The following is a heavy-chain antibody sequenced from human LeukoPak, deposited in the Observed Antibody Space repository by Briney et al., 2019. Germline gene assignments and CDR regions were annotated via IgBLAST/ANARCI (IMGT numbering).Heavy chain of an antibody. J-gene: IGHJ4*02. V-gene: IGHV4-59*01. CDR3: ARGSRELYYFDY. CDR2: IYYSGST. Sequence: SETLSLTCTVSGGSISSYYWSWIRQPPGKGLEWIGYIYYSGSTKYNPSLKSRVTISVDASKTQFCLKLNSVTAADTAVYYCARGSRELYYFDYWGQGTLVTVSS. D-gene: IGHD1-7*01. CDR1: GGSISSYY.